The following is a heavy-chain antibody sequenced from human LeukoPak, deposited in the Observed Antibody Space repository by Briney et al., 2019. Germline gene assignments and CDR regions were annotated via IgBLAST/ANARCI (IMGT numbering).Heavy chain of an antibody. J-gene: IGHJ1*01. D-gene: IGHD3-10*01. CDR3: ARDFGYF. CDR2: ISSSGSII. V-gene: IGHV3-48*03. CDR1: GFTFSNYK. Sequence: SGGSLRLSRAASGFTFSNYKMNWVRQAPGKGLEWVSYISSSGSIIYYSDSVKGRFTISRDNAKNSLYLQMNSLRAEDTAVYYCARDFGYFWGQGTLVTVSS.